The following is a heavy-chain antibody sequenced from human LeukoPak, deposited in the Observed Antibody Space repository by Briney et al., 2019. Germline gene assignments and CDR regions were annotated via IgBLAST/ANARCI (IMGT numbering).Heavy chain of an antibody. Sequence: NPGGSLRLSCVASGFTFSSSWMYWVRQAPGKGLEWVSSISSSSSYIYYADSVKGRFTISRDNAKNSLYLQMNSLRAEDTAVYYCARGNIVVVVAATDWFDPWGQGTLVTVSS. CDR2: ISSSSSYI. CDR1: GFTFSSSW. V-gene: IGHV3-21*01. CDR3: ARGNIVVVVAATDWFDP. J-gene: IGHJ5*02. D-gene: IGHD2-15*01.